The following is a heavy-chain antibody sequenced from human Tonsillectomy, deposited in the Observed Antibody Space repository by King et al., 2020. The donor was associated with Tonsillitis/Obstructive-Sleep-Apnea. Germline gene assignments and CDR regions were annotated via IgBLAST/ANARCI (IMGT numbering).Heavy chain of an antibody. D-gene: IGHD2-2*01. CDR2: SSGSGGST. J-gene: IGHJ6*03. CDR3: AKDPLHCSSTSCFVYYYYYMDV. Sequence: VQLVESGGGLVQPGGSLRLSCAASGFTFSSYAMSWVRQAPGKGLEWVSASSGSGGSTYYAEPVKGRFTISRDNSKNTLYLQMNSLRAEDTAVYYCAKDPLHCSSTSCFVYYYYYMDVWGKGTTVTVSS. V-gene: IGHV3-23*04. CDR1: GFTFSSYA.